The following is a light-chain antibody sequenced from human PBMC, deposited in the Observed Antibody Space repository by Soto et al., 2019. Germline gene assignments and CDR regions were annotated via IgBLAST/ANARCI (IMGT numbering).Light chain of an antibody. Sequence: QSVLTQPPSVSAAPGQKVTISCSGSGSKMGKNDVSWYLQLPGAAPKLVIYDTNKRPSGIPDRFSGSKSGTSATLGITGLQTGDEADYFCGTWDTRLSVVVFGGGTKVTVL. CDR3: GTWDTRLSVVV. V-gene: IGLV1-51*01. CDR2: DTN. CDR1: GSKMGKND. J-gene: IGLJ2*01.